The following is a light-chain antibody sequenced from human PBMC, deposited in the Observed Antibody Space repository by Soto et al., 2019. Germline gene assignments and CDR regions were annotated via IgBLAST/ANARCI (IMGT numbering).Light chain of an antibody. J-gene: IGKJ2*01. CDR1: QRISNSY. CDR3: QQYARPPFA. Sequence: EIVLTQSPGTLSLSPGERATLSCRASQRISNSYLAWYQQEPGQAPGLLLYDASSRATGIPDRVSGSGSGTDFTLTISRLEPEDFAVYYCQQYARPPFAFGQGTKVDIK. CDR2: DAS. V-gene: IGKV3-20*01.